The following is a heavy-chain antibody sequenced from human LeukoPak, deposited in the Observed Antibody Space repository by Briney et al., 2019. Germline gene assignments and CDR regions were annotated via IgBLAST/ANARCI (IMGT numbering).Heavy chain of an antibody. V-gene: IGHV3-30*18. D-gene: IGHD4-17*01. CDR2: ISYDGSNK. J-gene: IGHJ2*01. CDR3: AKEATVTDWYFDL. CDR1: GFTFSSYG. Sequence: GGSLRLSCAASGFTFSSYGMHWVRQAPGKGLEWVAVISYDGSNKYYADSVKGRFTISRDNSKNTLYLQMNSLRAEDTAVCYCAKEATVTDWYFDLWGRGTLVTVSS.